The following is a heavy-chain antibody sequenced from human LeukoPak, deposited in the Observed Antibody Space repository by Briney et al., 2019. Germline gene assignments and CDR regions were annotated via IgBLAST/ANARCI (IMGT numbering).Heavy chain of an antibody. CDR3: ARDRYSIVVVPTAGAFDI. D-gene: IGHD2-2*01. V-gene: IGHV1-2*02. Sequence: ASVKVSCKASGYTFTGYYMHWVRQAPGQGLEWMGWINPNSGDTNYAQKFQGRVTMTRDTSISTAYMELSRLRSDDTAVYYCARDRYSIVVVPTAGAFDIWGQGTMVTVSS. CDR1: GYTFTGYY. J-gene: IGHJ3*02. CDR2: INPNSGDT.